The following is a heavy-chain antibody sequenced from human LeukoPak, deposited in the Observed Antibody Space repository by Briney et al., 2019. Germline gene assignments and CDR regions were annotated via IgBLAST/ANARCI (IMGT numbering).Heavy chain of an antibody. D-gene: IGHD2-2*01. CDR1: GFTFSSYG. Sequence: GGSLRLSCAASGFTFSSYGMHWVRQAPGKGLEWVAVIWYDGSNKYYADSVKGRFTISRDNSKNTLYLQMNSLRAEDTAVYYCARGRHAPGVIDYWGQGTLVTVSS. CDR2: IWYDGSNK. CDR3: ARGRHAPGVIDY. J-gene: IGHJ4*02. V-gene: IGHV3-33*01.